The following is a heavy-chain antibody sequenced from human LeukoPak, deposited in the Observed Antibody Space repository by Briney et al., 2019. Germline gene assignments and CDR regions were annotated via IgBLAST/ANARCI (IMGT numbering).Heavy chain of an antibody. CDR1: GYTFTSYY. CDR2: INAGNGNT. D-gene: IGHD1-26*01. Sequence: ASVKVSCKASGYTFTSYYIHWVRQAPGQRLEWMGWINAGNGNTKYSQKFQGRVTITRDTSASTAYMELSSLRSEDTAVYYCASDIVGATRGFDPWGQGTLVTVSS. J-gene: IGHJ5*02. CDR3: ASDIVGATRGFDP. V-gene: IGHV1-3*01.